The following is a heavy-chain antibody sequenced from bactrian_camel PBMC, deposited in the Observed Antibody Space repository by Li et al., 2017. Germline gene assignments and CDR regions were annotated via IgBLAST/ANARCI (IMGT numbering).Heavy chain of an antibody. V-gene: IGHV3S40*01. J-gene: IGHJ4*01. D-gene: IGHD1*01. CDR1: GFKHTDYC. CDR2: IGSAGT. CDR3: AADAYNWFWYKY. Sequence: DVQLVESGGGSVQSGGSLRLSCAVSGFKHTDYCMAWFRQSSGNERERVAVIGSAGTYSIDSVKGRFTTSRDNAKNTVSLQMNHLTLEDTAVYYCAADAYNWFWYKYWGQGTQVTV.